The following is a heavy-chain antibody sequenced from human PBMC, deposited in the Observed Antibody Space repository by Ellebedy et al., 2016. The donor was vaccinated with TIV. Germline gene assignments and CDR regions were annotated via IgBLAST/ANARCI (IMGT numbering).Heavy chain of an antibody. V-gene: IGHV4-39*01. J-gene: IGHJ5*02. D-gene: IGHD6-13*01. CDR3: ARDAGYSRDKNWFDP. CDR2: IYYSGNT. CDR1: GGSISSSSYY. Sequence: MPSETLSLTCTVSGGSISSSSYYWGWIRQPPGKGLEWLGNIYYSGNTYYSPSLKSRVTMSIDTSKNQFSLKLSSVTAADTAVYYCARDAGYSRDKNWFDPWGQGTLVTVSS.